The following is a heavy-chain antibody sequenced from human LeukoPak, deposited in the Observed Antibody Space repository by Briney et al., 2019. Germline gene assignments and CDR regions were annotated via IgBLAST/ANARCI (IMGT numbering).Heavy chain of an antibody. D-gene: IGHD3-22*01. J-gene: IGHJ4*02. CDR1: GFTFSSYW. V-gene: IGHV3-7*01. CDR3: ARAGCYDSSGYYWSWYYFDY. Sequence: GGSLRLSCAASGFTFSSYWMSWVRQAPGKGLEWVANIKQDGSEKYYVDSVKGRFTISRDNAKNSLYLQMNSLRAEDTAVYYCARAGCYDSSGYYWSWYYFDYWGQGTLVTVSS. CDR2: IKQDGSEK.